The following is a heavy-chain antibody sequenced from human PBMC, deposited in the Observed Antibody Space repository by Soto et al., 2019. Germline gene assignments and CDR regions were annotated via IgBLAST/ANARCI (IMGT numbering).Heavy chain of an antibody. CDR2: IKQDGSEK. Sequence: GGSLRLSCAASGFTFSSYWMSWVRQAPGKGLEWVANIKQDGSEKYYADSVKGRFTISRDNSKNTLYLQMNSLRAEDTAVYYCARDRDSGSYAYDYWGQGTLVTVSS. V-gene: IGHV3-7*01. CDR3: ARDRDSGSYAYDY. CDR1: GFTFSSYW. J-gene: IGHJ4*02. D-gene: IGHD1-26*01.